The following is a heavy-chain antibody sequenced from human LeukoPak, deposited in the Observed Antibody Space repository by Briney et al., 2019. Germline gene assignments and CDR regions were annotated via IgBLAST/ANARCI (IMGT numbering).Heavy chain of an antibody. J-gene: IGHJ4*02. CDR1: GFTFSRYA. Sequence: GGSLRLSCAASGFTFSRYAMNWVRQAPGKGLEWVSYINTDSSDIHYAGSVKGRFTISRDNARNTLYLQLSSLRAEDSGVYYCARDTFQPGLIDSWGQGTLVTVSS. CDR3: ARDTFQPGLIDS. CDR2: INTDSSDI. V-gene: IGHV3-21*05. D-gene: IGHD2-2*01.